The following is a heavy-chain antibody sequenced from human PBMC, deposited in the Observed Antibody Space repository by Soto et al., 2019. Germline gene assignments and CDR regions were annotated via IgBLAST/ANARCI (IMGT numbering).Heavy chain of an antibody. CDR1: GFTFRSFG. CDR3: AKDVGQQLVLKDGMDV. Sequence: QVQLVESGGGVIQPGTSLSLSCGSSGFTFRSFGMYWVRQAPGKGLEWVAVVSYDGNHKYYADSVKGRFTVSRDNAKNMLYLHMNSLRGEDTAVYYCAKDVGQQLVLKDGMDVWGQGTTVTVSS. D-gene: IGHD6-6*01. V-gene: IGHV3-30*18. J-gene: IGHJ6*02. CDR2: VSYDGNHK.